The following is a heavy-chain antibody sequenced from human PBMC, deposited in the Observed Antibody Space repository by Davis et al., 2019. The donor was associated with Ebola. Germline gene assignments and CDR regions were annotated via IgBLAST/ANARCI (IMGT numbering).Heavy chain of an antibody. Sequence: ASVPVSCKASRYTFTSYDINWLRQATGQGLEWMGWITAYNGNTNYAQKLQGRVTMTTDTSTSTAYMELRSLRSDDTAVYYCARAIWGSGADYWGQGTLVTVSS. V-gene: IGHV1-18*01. J-gene: IGHJ4*02. CDR3: ARAIWGSGADY. CDR2: ITAYNGNT. CDR1: RYTFTSYD. D-gene: IGHD3-16*01.